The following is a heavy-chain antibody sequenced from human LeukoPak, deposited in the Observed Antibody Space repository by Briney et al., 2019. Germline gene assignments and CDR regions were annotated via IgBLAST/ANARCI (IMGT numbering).Heavy chain of an antibody. V-gene: IGHV4-59*08. CDR2: IYYSGST. D-gene: IGHD1-1*01. CDR3: ARHSTLIPFDY. CDR1: GXXXXXXY. J-gene: IGHJ4*02. Sequence: SETLSLTCTVSGXXXXXXYXXXXXXPXGXXLXXIGYIYYSGSTKYNPSLESRVTISVDTSKNQFSLNLSSVTAADSAVYYCARHSTLIPFDYWGQGTLVTVSS.